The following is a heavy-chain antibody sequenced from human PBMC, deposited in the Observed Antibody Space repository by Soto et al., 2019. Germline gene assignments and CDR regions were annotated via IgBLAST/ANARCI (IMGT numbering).Heavy chain of an antibody. J-gene: IGHJ4*02. CDR3: ARSYDSSGDFDD. V-gene: IGHV1-69*12. CDR1: GGTFSSYA. Sequence: QVQLVQSGAEVKKPGSSVKVSCKASGGTFSSYAISWVRQAPGQGLEWMGGIIPIFGTANYAQKFQGRVRLTADESTSTAYMELSSLGFEDTAVYYCARSYDSSGDFDDWGQGTLVTVSS. CDR2: IIPIFGTA. D-gene: IGHD3-22*01.